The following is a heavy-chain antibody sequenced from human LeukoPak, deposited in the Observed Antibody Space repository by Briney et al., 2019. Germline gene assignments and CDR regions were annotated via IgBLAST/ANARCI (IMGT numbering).Heavy chain of an antibody. CDR2: VDPEEGET. D-gene: IGHD3-10*01. CDR3: ATWDYGSGSPNPFDP. V-gene: IGHV1-24*01. Sequence: ASVKVSCKVSGYTLTELSMHWVRQAPGKGLEWMGGVDPEEGETIYAQKFQGRVTMTEDTSTDTAYMELSSLRSEDTAVYYCATWDYGSGSPNPFDPWGQGTLVTVSS. CDR1: GYTLTELS. J-gene: IGHJ5*02.